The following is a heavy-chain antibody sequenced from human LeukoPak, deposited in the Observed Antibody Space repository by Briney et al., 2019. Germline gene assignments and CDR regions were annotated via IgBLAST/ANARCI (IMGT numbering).Heavy chain of an antibody. D-gene: IGHD2-2*01. CDR2: ISYDGSNK. V-gene: IGHV3-30*04. CDR1: GFTFSNYA. J-gene: IGHJ4*02. CDR3: ARSYCSGSTCYAPEY. Sequence: GGSLRLSCAAFGFTFSNYAMYWVRQAPGKGLEWVAVISYDGSNKYYADSVKGRFTISRDNSKNTLYLQMNSLRAEDTAVYYCARSYCSGSTCYAPEYWGQGTLVTVSS.